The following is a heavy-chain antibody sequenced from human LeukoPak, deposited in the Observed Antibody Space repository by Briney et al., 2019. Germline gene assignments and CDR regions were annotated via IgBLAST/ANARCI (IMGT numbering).Heavy chain of an antibody. CDR3: VQTTGWPGFDY. D-gene: IGHD1-1*01. Sequence: SETLSLTCATSGVSINRFYWSWVRQPPGKGLEWIGNIYSGVPTYFNPSLKSRVTISVDTSKNQFSLNLTSVTAADTAMYYCVQTTGWPGFDYWGQGILVTVSS. CDR2: IYSGVPT. V-gene: IGHV4-4*09. J-gene: IGHJ4*02. CDR1: GVSINRFY.